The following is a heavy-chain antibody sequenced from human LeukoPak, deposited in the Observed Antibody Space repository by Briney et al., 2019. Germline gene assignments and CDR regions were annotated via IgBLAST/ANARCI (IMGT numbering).Heavy chain of an antibody. J-gene: IGHJ3*02. CDR2: IYYSGST. CDR3: ARATRDGYNPPVGDAFDI. D-gene: IGHD5-24*01. V-gene: IGHV4-30-4*01. CDR1: GGSISSGDYY. Sequence: SETLSLTCTVSGGSISSGDYYWSWIRQPPGKGLEWIGYIYYSGSTYYNPSLKSRVTISVDTSKNQFSLKLSSVTAADTAVYYCARATRDGYNPPVGDAFDIWGQGTMVTVSS.